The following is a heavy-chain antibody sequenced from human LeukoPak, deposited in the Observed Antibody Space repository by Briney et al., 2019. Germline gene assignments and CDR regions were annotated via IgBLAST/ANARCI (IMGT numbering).Heavy chain of an antibody. CDR1: GGSISSGSYY. D-gene: IGHD3-10*01. CDR2: IYYSGST. J-gene: IGHJ6*03. CDR3: ARGQRSDAGWGLYYYYYYIDV. Sequence: TLSLTCTVSGGSISSGSYYWSWIRQPPGKGLEWIGYIYYSGSTNYNPSLKSRVTISVDTSKNQFSLKLSSATAADTAVYYCARGQRSDAGWGLYYYYYYIDVWGKGTTVTVSS. V-gene: IGHV4-61*01.